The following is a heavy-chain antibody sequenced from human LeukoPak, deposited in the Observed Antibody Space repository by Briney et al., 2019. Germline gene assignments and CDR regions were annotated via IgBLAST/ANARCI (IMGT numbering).Heavy chain of an antibody. V-gene: IGHV4-39*07. J-gene: IGHJ4*02. CDR3: ARERMVYGIRGEFVY. D-gene: IGHD2-8*01. CDR1: GGSISTSSYY. CDR2: SFYSGTT. Sequence: SETLSLTCIVSGGSISTSSYYWGWIRQPPGKGLEWIGSSFYSGTTYSKPSLKSRVTISVGTTKNQFSLKLSSLTAADTAVYYCARERMVYGIRGEFVYWGPGTLVTVSS.